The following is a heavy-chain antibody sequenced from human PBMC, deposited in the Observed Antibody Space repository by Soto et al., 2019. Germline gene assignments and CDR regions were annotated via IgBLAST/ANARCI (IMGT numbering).Heavy chain of an antibody. D-gene: IGHD3-10*02. J-gene: IGHJ5*02. CDR1: GASISTGGYY. CDR3: ARSVFS. Sequence: PSETLSLTCTVSGASISTGGYYWNWIRQHPGKGLECVGYFYYSGSTYYNPSLKSRVTISVNTSKNQFSLKLSSVTAADTAVYDGARSVFSWGEATLFTVSS. V-gene: IGHV4-31*03. CDR2: FYYSGST.